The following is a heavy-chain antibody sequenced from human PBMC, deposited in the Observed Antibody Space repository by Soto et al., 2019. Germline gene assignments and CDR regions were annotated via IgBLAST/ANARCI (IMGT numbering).Heavy chain of an antibody. CDR2: IKSKTDGGTT. D-gene: IGHD3-22*01. Sequence: GGSLRLSCAASGFTFSNAWMNWVRQAPGKGLEWVGRIKSKTDGGTTDYAAPVKGRFTISRDDSKNTLYLQMNSLKTEDTAVYYCTTELTFRNYDSSGYQEFDYWGQGTLVTVSS. CDR3: TTELTFRNYDSSGYQEFDY. V-gene: IGHV3-15*07. CDR1: GFTFSNAW. J-gene: IGHJ4*02.